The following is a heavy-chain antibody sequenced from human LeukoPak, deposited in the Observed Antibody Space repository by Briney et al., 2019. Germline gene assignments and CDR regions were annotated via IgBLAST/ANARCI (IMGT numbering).Heavy chain of an antibody. V-gene: IGHV4-30-4*01. D-gene: IGHD3-22*01. CDR3: ARGDSSGYYRWFDP. CDR2: VYNTGST. Sequence: PSQTLSLTCTVSGGSINSGNYYWTWIRQPPGKGLEWIGYVYNTGSTYYNPSLKSRVTISINTSKNQFSPKLSSVTAADTAIYYCARGDSSGYYRWFDPWGQGTLVTVSS. J-gene: IGHJ5*02. CDR1: GGSINSGNYY.